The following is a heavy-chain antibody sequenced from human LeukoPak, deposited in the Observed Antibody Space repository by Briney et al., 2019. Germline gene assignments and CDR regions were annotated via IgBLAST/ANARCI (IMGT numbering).Heavy chain of an antibody. CDR3: ARAQYSSSWSDGWFDP. CDR1: GGSFSGYY. Sequence: PSETLSLTCAVYGGSFSGYYWSWIRQPPGKGLEWIGEINHSGSTNYNPSLKSRVTISVDTSKNQFSLKLSSVTAADTAVYYCARAQYSSSWSDGWFDPWGQGTLVTVSS. V-gene: IGHV4-34*01. D-gene: IGHD6-13*01. CDR2: INHSGST. J-gene: IGHJ5*02.